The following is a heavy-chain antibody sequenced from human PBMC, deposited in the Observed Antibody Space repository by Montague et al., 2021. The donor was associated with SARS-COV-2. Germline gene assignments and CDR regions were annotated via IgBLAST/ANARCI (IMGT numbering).Heavy chain of an antibody. V-gene: IGHV4-31*03. CDR3: AREGGRIQLWLRGDDAFNI. J-gene: IGHJ3*02. D-gene: IGHD5-18*01. CDR2: VYYSGST. CDR1: GGSISDGGYS. Sequence: TLSLTCTVSGGSISDGGYSWTWIRQHPGKGLEWIGYVYYSGSTFYNPSHKSRITISVDTSKNQFSLKLSSVTAADTAVYYCAREGGRIQLWLRGDDAFNIWGQGTLVTVSS.